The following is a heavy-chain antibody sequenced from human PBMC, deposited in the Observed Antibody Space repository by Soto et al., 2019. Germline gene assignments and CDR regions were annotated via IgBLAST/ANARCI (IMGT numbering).Heavy chain of an antibody. J-gene: IGHJ6*02. CDR2: ISAYNGNT. CDR3: AREAVVVAATYYYYGMDD. CDR1: GYTFTSYG. Sequence: GASVKVSCKASGYTFTSYGISWVRQAPGQGLEWMGWISAYNGNTNYAQKLQGRVTMTTDTSTSTAYMELRSLRSDDTAVHYCAREAVVVAATYYYYGMDDWGQGTTVTVSS. D-gene: IGHD2-15*01. V-gene: IGHV1-18*01.